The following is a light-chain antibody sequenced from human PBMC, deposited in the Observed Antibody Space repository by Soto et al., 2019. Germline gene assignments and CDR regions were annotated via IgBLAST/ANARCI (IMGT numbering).Light chain of an antibody. CDR1: SSDVGLYTY. V-gene: IGLV2-8*01. Sequence: QSALTQPPSASGSPGQSVAISCTGTSSDVGLYTYVSWYQQHPGKAPKLMIFEVSKRPSGVPDRFSGSKSGTTASLAVSGLQAEDEADYYCSSYAGSNSYVFGTGTKVTVL. J-gene: IGLJ1*01. CDR2: EVS. CDR3: SSYAGSNSYV.